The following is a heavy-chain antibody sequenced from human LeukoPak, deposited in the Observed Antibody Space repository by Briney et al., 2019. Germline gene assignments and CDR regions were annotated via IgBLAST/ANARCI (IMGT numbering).Heavy chain of an antibody. CDR3: AKDLGSGYYGLYGMDV. CDR2: ISWNSGTI. CDR1: GFIFINYA. J-gene: IGHJ6*02. Sequence: PGGSLRLSCAGSGFIFINYAMHWVRQPPGKGLEWVSGISWNSGTIDYADSVRGRFTISRDNAKNSLYLQMDSLRVEDTAFYYCAKDLGSGYYGLYGMDVWGQGTTVTVSS. V-gene: IGHV3-9*01. D-gene: IGHD3-3*01.